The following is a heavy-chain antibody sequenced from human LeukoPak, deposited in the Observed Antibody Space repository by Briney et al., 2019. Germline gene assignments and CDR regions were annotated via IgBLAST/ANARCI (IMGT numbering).Heavy chain of an antibody. V-gene: IGHV4-31*03. D-gene: IGHD1-26*01. CDR2: VHYSESA. CDR1: GGSIRSGGYY. Sequence: SQTLSLTCTVSGGSIRSGGYYWSWIRQLPEKGLEWIGYVHYSESAHYNLSLKSRVIISIDTSKSQFSLKLNSVTAADTAVYYCARGRGSYVPDYWGQGTLVTVSS. CDR3: ARGRGSYVPDY. J-gene: IGHJ4*02.